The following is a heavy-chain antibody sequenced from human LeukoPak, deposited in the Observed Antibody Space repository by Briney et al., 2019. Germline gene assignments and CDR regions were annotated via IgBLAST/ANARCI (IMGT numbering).Heavy chain of an antibody. CDR1: GGSISSYY. J-gene: IGHJ4*02. V-gene: IGHV4-59*12. CDR2: IYYSGST. D-gene: IGHD2-2*02. CDR3: ARGLIPPGHFDY. Sequence: SETLSLTCTVSGGSISSYYWSWIRQPPGKGLEWIGYIYYSGSTNYNPSLKSRVTISVDTSKNQFSLKLSSVTAADTAVYYCARGLIPPGHFDYWGQGTLVTVSS.